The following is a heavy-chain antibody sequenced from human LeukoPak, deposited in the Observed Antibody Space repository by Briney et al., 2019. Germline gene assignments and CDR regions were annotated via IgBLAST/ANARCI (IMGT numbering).Heavy chain of an antibody. CDR3: ARERYSTIQNDGLDM. CDR2: IGSGGNFI. V-gene: IGHV3-21*01. Sequence: GGSLRLSCAASGFTISNNYMTWVRQAPGKGLEWVSSIGSGGNFIYYADSVKGRFTISRDNAKNSLYLQMNSLRAEDTAVYYCARERYSTIQNDGLDMWGQGTMVIVSS. CDR1: GFTISNNY. D-gene: IGHD6-13*01. J-gene: IGHJ3*02.